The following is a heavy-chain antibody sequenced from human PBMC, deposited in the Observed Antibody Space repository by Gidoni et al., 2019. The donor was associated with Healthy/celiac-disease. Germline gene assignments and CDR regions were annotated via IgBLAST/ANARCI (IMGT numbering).Heavy chain of an antibody. J-gene: IGHJ4*02. CDR1: GFTFSSYS. D-gene: IGHD5-18*01. V-gene: IGHV3-21*01. CDR2: ISSSSSYI. CDR3: AREARTAMVTYWDY. Sequence: EVQLVESVGGLVKPGGSLRLSCAASGFTFSSYSMNWVRQAPGKGLEWVSSISSSSSYIYYADSVKGRFTISRDNAKNSLYLQMNSLRAEDTAVYYCAREARTAMVTYWDYWGQGTLVTVSS.